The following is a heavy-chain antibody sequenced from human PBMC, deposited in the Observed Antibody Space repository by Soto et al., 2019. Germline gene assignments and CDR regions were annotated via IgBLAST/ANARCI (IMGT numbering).Heavy chain of an antibody. CDR2: ISSSSSYT. CDR1: GFTFSDYY. V-gene: IGHV3-11*06. D-gene: IGHD3-10*01. J-gene: IGHJ6*02. CDR3: ARVPYYYTSGTDYGMDV. Sequence: PGGSLRLSCVASGFTFSDYYMSWIRQAPGKGLEWVSYISSSSSYTSYADSVTGRFTISRDNADNSLYLQMNSLSAEDTALYFCARVPYYYTSGTDYGMDVWGQGTTVTVSS.